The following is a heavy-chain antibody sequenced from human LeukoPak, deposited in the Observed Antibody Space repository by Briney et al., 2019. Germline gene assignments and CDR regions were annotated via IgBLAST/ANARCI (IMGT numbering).Heavy chain of an antibody. J-gene: IGHJ4*02. D-gene: IGHD3-22*01. CDR2: ISSSSSTI. V-gene: IGHV3-48*04. CDR1: GFTFSSYS. Sequence: GGSLRLSCAASGFTFSSYSMNWVRQAPGKGLEWVSYISSSSSTIYYADSVKGRFTISRDNAKNSLYLHMNSLRAEDTAVYYCAGDGVIKEKYYFDYWGQGTLVTVSS. CDR3: AGDGVIKEKYYFDY.